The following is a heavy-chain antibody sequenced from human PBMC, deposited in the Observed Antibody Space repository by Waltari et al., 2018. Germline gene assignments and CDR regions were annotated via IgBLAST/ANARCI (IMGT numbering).Heavy chain of an antibody. V-gene: IGHV1-18*04. J-gene: IGHJ2*01. CDR2: IIDYNGNT. CDR3: ARGGVVVPAAMGFDL. D-gene: IGHD2-2*01. CDR1: GYTFTSYG. Sequence: QVQLVQSGAEVKKPGASVKVSCKASGYTFTSYGISWVRQAPGQGLEGMGWIIDYNGNTNYAQKRQGRVTRTTDTSTSTAYMELRSLRSDDTAVYYCARGGVVVPAAMGFDLWGRGTLVTVSS.